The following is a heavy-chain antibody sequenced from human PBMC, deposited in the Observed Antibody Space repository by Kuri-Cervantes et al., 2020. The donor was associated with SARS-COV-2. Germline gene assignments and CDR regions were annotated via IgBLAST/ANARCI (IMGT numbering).Heavy chain of an antibody. V-gene: IGHV3-23*01. J-gene: IGHJ4*02. D-gene: IGHD2-2*02. CDR2: ISGSGGST. CDR3: ARDGYCSSTSCYTDY. Sequence: LSLTCAASGFTFSSYAMSWVRQAPGKGLEWVSAISGSGGSTYYADSVKGRFTISRDNAKNSLYLQMNSLRAEDTAVYYCARDGYCSSTSCYTDYWGQGTLVTVSS. CDR1: GFTFSSYA.